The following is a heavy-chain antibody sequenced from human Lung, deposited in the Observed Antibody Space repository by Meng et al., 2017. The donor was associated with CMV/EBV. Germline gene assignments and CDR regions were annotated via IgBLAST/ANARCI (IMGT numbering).Heavy chain of an antibody. J-gene: IGHJ4*02. V-gene: IGHV3-49*04. CDR1: GFTFADYC. CDR3: TRKHLPVFAVGLRRDY. Sequence: GGSXRLSCTVSGFTFADYCISWVRQAPGKGLEWVGLIRTKVYGDTTEYAASVKGRFTITSDDSNNIAYLQMNSLKSDDKAVYFCTRKHLPVFAVGLRRDYWXQGTPVTVSS. D-gene: IGHD3-3*01. CDR2: IRTKVYGDTT.